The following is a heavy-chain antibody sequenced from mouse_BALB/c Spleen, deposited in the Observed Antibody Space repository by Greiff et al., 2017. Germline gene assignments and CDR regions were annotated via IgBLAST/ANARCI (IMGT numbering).Heavy chain of an antibody. D-gene: IGHD2-3*01. CDR3: ARALIYDGYLFDY. J-gene: IGHJ2*01. CDR1: GFTFSDYY. CDR2: ISDGGSYT. V-gene: IGHV5-4*02. Sequence: EVHLVESGGGLVKPGGSLKLSCAASGFTFSDYYMYWVRQTPEKRLEWVATISDGGSYTYYPDSVKGRFTISRDNAKNNLYLQMSSLKSEDTAMYYCARALIYDGYLFDYWGQGTTLTVSS.